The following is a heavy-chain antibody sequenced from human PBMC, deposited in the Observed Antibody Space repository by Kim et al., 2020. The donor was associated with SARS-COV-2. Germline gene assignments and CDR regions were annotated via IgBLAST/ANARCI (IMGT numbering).Heavy chain of an antibody. Sequence: ADSVKGRFTSSRDNSKNTLYRQMNSLRAEDTAVYYCARTSAAGRGNYFDYWGQGTLVTVSS. D-gene: IGHD6-13*01. V-gene: IGHV3-30*01. CDR3: ARTSAAGRGNYFDY. J-gene: IGHJ4*02.